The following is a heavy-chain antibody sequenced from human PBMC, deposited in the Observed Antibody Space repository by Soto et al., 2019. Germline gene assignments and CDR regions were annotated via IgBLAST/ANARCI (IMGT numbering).Heavy chain of an antibody. Sequence: SEPLSLTCTVSGGSISSSSYYWGWIRQPPGKGLEWIGSIYYSGSTYYIPSLKSRVTISVDTSKNQFSLKLSSVTAADAAVYYCAGGRGRWLPRPHAFDIWGQGTMVTVS. D-gene: IGHD6-19*01. J-gene: IGHJ3*02. CDR1: GGSISSSSYY. CDR2: IYYSGST. V-gene: IGHV4-39*01. CDR3: AGGRGRWLPRPHAFDI.